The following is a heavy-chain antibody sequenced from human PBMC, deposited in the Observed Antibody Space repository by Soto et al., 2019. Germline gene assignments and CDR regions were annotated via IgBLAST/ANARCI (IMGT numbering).Heavy chain of an antibody. CDR3: AREGYCISTSCRHYDYYGMDV. D-gene: IGHD2-2*01. CDR1: GYTFTSYG. CDR2: ISAYNGNT. Sequence: QVQLVQSGAEVKKPGASVKVSCKAPGYTFTSYGISWVRQAPGQGLEWMGWISAYNGNTNYAQKLQGRVTMTTDTSTSTAYMELRSLRSDDTAVYYCAREGYCISTSCRHYDYYGMDVWGQGTTVTVSS. V-gene: IGHV1-18*01. J-gene: IGHJ6*02.